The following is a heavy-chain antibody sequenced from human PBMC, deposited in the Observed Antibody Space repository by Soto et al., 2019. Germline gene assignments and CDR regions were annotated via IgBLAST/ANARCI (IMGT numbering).Heavy chain of an antibody. CDR1: GGSISSYY. CDR3: ARLNRYYGSGSRWFDP. V-gene: IGHV4-59*08. Sequence: QVQLQESGPGLVKPSETLSLTCTVSGGSISSYYWSWILQPPGKGLEWIGYIYYSGSTNYNPSLKSRVTISVDTSKNQFSLKLSSVTAADTAVYYCARLNRYYGSGSRWFDPWGQGTLVTVSS. CDR2: IYYSGST. D-gene: IGHD3-10*01. J-gene: IGHJ5*02.